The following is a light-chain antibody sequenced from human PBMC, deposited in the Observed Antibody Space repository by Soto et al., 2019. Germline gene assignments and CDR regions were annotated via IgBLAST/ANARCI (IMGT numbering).Light chain of an antibody. CDR3: GTWDSSLSDAVI. V-gene: IGLV1-51*01. CDR1: NSNIGRNY. J-gene: IGLJ2*01. Sequence: QSVLTQPPSVSAAPGQKVTISCSGTNSNIGRNYVAWYQQLPGTAPKLLIYDNDKRPSGIPDRFSGPKSGTSATLGITGLQTGDEADYYCGTWDSSLSDAVIFGEGTKVTVL. CDR2: DND.